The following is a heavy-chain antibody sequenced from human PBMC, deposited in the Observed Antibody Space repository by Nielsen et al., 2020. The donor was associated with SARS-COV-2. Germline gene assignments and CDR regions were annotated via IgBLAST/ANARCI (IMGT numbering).Heavy chain of an antibody. CDR1: GFTFDDYA. V-gene: IGHV3-9*01. Sequence: SLKISCAASGFTFDDYAMHWVRQAPGKGLEWVSGISWNSGSIGYADSVKGRFTISRDNAKNSLYLQMNSLRAEDTALYYCVREWGYWGLGTLVTVSS. CDR2: ISWNSGSI. D-gene: IGHD1-26*01. CDR3: VREWGY. J-gene: IGHJ4*02.